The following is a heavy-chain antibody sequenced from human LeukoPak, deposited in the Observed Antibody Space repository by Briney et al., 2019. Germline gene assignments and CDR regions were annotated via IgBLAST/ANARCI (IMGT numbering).Heavy chain of an antibody. V-gene: IGHV4-30-2*01. D-gene: IGHD3-10*01. CDR2: IYHSGST. CDR1: GGSISSGGYS. CDR3: ARGISDDAFDI. J-gene: IGHJ3*02. Sequence: SETLSLTCAVSGGSISSGGYSWSWIRQPPGKGLEWIGYIYHSGSTYYNPSLKSRVTISVDRSKNQLSLKLSPVTAADTAVYYCARGISDDAFDIWGQGTMVTVSS.